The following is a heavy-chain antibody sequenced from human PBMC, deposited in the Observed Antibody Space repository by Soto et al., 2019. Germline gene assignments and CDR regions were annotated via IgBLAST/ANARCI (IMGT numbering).Heavy chain of an antibody. CDR1: GSTFSNAW. Sequence: PGVSLRLSCVASGSTFSNAWMSWVRQAPGKGLEWVGRVKSKSNGGTTDYAASVKGRFTISRDDSKNTLYLQMNSLKTEDTAVYYCTTLGLDPWGQGTLVTVSS. CDR3: TTLGLDP. V-gene: IGHV3-15*01. CDR2: VKSKSNGGTT. J-gene: IGHJ5*02.